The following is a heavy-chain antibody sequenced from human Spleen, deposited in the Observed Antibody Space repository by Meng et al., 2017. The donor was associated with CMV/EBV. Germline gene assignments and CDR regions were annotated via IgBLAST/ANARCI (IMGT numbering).Heavy chain of an antibody. CDR3: AKDVVWKGYDFTAGYFDS. CDR2: IKKDGSEK. V-gene: IGHV3-7*03. D-gene: IGHD3-3*01. Sequence: GESLKISCAASGFTFSSSWMTWVRQAPGKGLEWVANIKKDGSEKYYVDAVKGRFTISRDNAKNSLYLQMNSLRPEDTAFYYCAKDVVWKGYDFTAGYFDSWGQGTLVTVSS. CDR1: GFTFSSSW. J-gene: IGHJ4*02.